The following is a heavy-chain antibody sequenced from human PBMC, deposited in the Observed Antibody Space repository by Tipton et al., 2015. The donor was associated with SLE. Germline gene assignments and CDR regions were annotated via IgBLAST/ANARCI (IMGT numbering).Heavy chain of an antibody. Sequence: TLSLTCAVYGGSFSGYYWSWIRQPPGKGLEWIGEINHSGSTNYNPSLKSRVTISVDTSKNQFSLKLSSVTAADTAVYYCAREGDSSGWFNWFDPWGQGTLVTVSS. CDR1: GGSFSGYY. V-gene: IGHV4-34*01. D-gene: IGHD6-19*01. CDR2: INHSGST. CDR3: AREGDSSGWFNWFDP. J-gene: IGHJ5*02.